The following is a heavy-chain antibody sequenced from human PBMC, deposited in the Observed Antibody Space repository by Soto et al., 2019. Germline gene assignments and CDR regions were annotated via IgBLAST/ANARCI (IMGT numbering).Heavy chain of an antibody. CDR3: ARDSRYSSHTQATDY. D-gene: IGHD6-13*01. CDR1: GGSISSGGYY. Sequence: PSGTLSLTCTVSGGSISSGGYYWSWIRQHPGKGLEWIGYIYYSGSTYYNPSLKSRVTISVDTSKNQFSLKLSSVTAADTAVYYCARDSRYSSHTQATDYWGQGTLVTVSS. J-gene: IGHJ4*02. V-gene: IGHV4-31*03. CDR2: IYYSGST.